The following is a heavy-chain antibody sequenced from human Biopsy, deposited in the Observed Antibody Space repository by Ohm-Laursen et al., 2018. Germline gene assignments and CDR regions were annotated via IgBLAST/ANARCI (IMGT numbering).Heavy chain of an antibody. V-gene: IGHV4-34*08. CDR1: GRTFSDYR. CDR3: GNEVYGRDY. D-gene: IGHD4-17*01. Sequence: SDTLSLTCVVFGRTFSDYRWTWIRQPPGKGLEWIGQINQSGSTNYNPSLKSQVTISADASKYEFSLRLTSVTAADTAVYFCGNEVYGRDYWGLGAQVTVSS. J-gene: IGHJ4*02. CDR2: INQSGST.